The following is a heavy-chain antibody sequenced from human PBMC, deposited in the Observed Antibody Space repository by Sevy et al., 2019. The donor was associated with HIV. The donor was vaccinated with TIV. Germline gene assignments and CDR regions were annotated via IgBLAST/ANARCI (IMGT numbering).Heavy chain of an antibody. CDR3: ARVPSTGRYGMDV. CDR1: GFSFSSYS. Sequence: GGSLRLSCAASGFSFSSYSMNWVRQAPGKGLEWVSYISSSSSTIYYADSVRGRFIISRDNAKNSLYLQMNSLRAGDTAVYYCARVPSTGRYGMDVWGQGTTVTVSS. J-gene: IGHJ6*02. CDR2: ISSSSSTI. D-gene: IGHD3-10*01. V-gene: IGHV3-48*01.